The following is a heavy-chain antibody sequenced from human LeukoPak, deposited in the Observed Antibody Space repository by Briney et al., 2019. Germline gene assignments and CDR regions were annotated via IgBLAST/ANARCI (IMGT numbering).Heavy chain of an antibody. D-gene: IGHD6-19*01. CDR1: GGTFSSYA. V-gene: IGHV1-69*04. J-gene: IGHJ4*02. CDR3: AGSIAVAGTSGKGDY. Sequence: SVKVSCNASGGTFSSYAISWVRQAPGQGLEWMGRIIPILGIANYAQKFQGRVTITADKYTSTAYMELSSLRSEDTAVYYCAGSIAVAGTSGKGDYWGQGPLVTVSS. CDR2: IIPILGIA.